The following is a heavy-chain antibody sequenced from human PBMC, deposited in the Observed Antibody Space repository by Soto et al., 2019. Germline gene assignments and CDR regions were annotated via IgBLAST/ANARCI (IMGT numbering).Heavy chain of an antibody. CDR2: IYWDDDK. Sequence: QITLKESGPTLVKPTQTLTLTCTFSEFSLSTSEVGVGWIRQPPGKALEWLAVIYWDDDKRYSPSLKSRLAITQDTSQSQVVLTMTNVDPVDTATYYCAHTTTMTTSFDYWGQGTLVTVSS. D-gene: IGHD4-17*01. CDR3: AHTTTMTTSFDY. J-gene: IGHJ4*02. V-gene: IGHV2-5*02. CDR1: EFSLSTSEVG.